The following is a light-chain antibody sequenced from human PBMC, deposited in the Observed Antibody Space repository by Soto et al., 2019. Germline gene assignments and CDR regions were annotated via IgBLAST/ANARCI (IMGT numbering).Light chain of an antibody. CDR3: QQRSNCPLT. J-gene: IGKJ4*01. CDR2: DAS. Sequence: EIVLTQSPATLSLSPGERATLSCRASQSVSSYLAWYQQKPGQAPRLLIYDASNRATGITARFSGSWSGTDFTLTISSLEPEYFAVYYCQQRSNCPLTFGGGTKVEIK. V-gene: IGKV3-11*01. CDR1: QSVSSY.